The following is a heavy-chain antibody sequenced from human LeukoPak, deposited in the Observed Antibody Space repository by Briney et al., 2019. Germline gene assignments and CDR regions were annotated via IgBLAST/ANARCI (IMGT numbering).Heavy chain of an antibody. V-gene: IGHV3-23*01. CDR1: GFTFSSYA. CDR3: AKVYDYVWGSYRDFDY. D-gene: IGHD3-16*02. Sequence: GASLRLSCAASGFTFSSYAMSWVRQAPGKGLEWVSAISGSGGSTYYADSVKGRFTISRDNSKNTLYLQMNSPRAEDTAVYYCAKVYDYVWGSYRDFDYWGQGTLVTVSS. CDR2: ISGSGGST. J-gene: IGHJ4*02.